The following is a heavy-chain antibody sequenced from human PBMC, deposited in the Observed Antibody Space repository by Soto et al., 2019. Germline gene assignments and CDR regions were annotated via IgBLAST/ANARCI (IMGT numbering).Heavy chain of an antibody. V-gene: IGHV4-61*01. CDR3: ARYRDFGDYGYFDS. CDR1: GSSVSGGIYY. J-gene: IGHJ4*03. CDR2: IYHSATT. Sequence: QVQLRESGPGLVKPSETQSLTCTVSGSSVSGGIYYWTWIRQPPGKGLEWIGYIYHSATTNYNASLRSRVTISVDTSKNDFSLRLTSVTAADTAVYYCARYRDFGDYGYFDSWGQGTLVTVSS. D-gene: IGHD4-17*01.